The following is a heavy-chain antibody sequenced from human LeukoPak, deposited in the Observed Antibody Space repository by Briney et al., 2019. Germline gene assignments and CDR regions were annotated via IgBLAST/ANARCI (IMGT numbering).Heavy chain of an antibody. CDR2: ISSSSTSI. Sequence: GGSLRLSCAASGFSFSNLGMHWVRQAPGKGLEWVSSISSSSTSIFYADSVKGRFTTSRDNAKNSLYLQMSSLRAEDTAVYYCARRFDFWSGNYKVKWLDPWGQGTLVTVSS. CDR1: GFSFSNLG. CDR3: ARRFDFWSGNYKVKWLDP. D-gene: IGHD3-3*01. V-gene: IGHV3-21*01. J-gene: IGHJ5*02.